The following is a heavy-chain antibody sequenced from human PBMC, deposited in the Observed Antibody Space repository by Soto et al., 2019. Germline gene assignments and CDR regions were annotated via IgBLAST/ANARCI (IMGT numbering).Heavy chain of an antibody. V-gene: IGHV3-53*01. D-gene: IGHD4-17*01. CDR3: ARATYDYGDYPIDD. CDR1: GFSVSTND. J-gene: IGHJ4*02. Sequence: AGGSLRLSCAASGFSVSTNDLSWVRQAPGKGLDWVSVINTSGGAYYADSVKGRFTISRDNSKNTLYLQMNSLRAEDTAVYYCARATYDYGDYPIDDWGQGTPVTVSS. CDR2: INTSGGA.